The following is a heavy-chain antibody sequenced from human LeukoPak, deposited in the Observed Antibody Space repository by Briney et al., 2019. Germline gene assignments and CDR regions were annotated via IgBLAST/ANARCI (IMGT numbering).Heavy chain of an antibody. J-gene: IGHJ6*03. Sequence: SVNVSFKASGYTFPSHVINWVRQATGQGRAWMGWMNPNSGSTGYAQKFQGRVTMTRNTSISTAYMELSSLRSEDTAVYYCARVGGFPNYYYYMDVWGKGTTVTISS. CDR1: GYTFPSHV. D-gene: IGHD3-10*01. V-gene: IGHV1-8*01. CDR3: ARVGGFPNYYYYMDV. CDR2: MNPNSGST.